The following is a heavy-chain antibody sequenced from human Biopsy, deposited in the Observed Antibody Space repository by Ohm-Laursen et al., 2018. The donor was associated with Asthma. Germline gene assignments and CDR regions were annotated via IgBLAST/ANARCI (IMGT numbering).Heavy chain of an antibody. CDR2: LSHDNNYK. D-gene: IGHD1-14*01. CDR3: ARDPGIKVDPGHWSFDL. V-gene: IGHV3-30*04. CDR1: GFNLNTYS. J-gene: IGHJ2*01. Sequence: SLRLSCAASGFNLNTYSVSWVRQAPGEGLAWVATLSHDNNYKGYADSAKGRFTISRDFSKTSVYLQMNSLRLEDTAFYYCARDPGIKVDPGHWSFDLWGRGTLVTVSS.